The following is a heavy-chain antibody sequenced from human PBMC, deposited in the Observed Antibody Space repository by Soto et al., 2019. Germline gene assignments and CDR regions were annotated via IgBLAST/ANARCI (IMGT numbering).Heavy chain of an antibody. Sequence: QVQVVQSGAEVKKPGSSVKVSCKASGGSFSNYGISWVRQAPGQGLEWMGGIIPVFGTPHYAQKFQDRVTITADESTSTVYVEVSILTSEETAVYSWARVDAIKIIMTIYYGLDVWGQGTRVTVSS. CDR3: ARVDAIKIIMTIYYGLDV. J-gene: IGHJ6*02. CDR1: GGSFSNYG. CDR2: IIPVFGTP. D-gene: IGHD4-17*01. V-gene: IGHV1-69*12.